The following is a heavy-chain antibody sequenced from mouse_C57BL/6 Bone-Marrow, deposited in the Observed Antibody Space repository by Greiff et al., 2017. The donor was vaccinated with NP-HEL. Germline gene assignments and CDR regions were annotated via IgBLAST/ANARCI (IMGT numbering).Heavy chain of an antibody. Sequence: EVMLVESGEGLVKPGGSLKLSCAASGFTFSSYAMSWVRQTPEKRLEWVAYISSGGDYIYYADTVKGRFTISIDNARNTLYLQMSSLKSEDTAMYYCTRDDGNYDFDYWGQGTTLTVSS. CDR1: GFTFSSYA. D-gene: IGHD2-1*01. CDR3: TRDDGNYDFDY. CDR2: ISSGGDYI. V-gene: IGHV5-9-1*02. J-gene: IGHJ2*01.